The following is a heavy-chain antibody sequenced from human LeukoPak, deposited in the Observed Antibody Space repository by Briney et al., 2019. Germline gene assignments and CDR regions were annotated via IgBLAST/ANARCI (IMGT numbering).Heavy chain of an antibody. D-gene: IGHD3-9*01. Sequence: ASVEVSCKASGYTFTGYYMHWVRQAPGQGLEWMGRINPNSGGTNYAQKFQGRVTMTRDTSISTAYMELSRLRSDDTAVYYCARVYDILTGYYGFDYWGQGTLVTVSS. CDR3: ARVYDILTGYYGFDY. CDR2: INPNSGGT. V-gene: IGHV1-2*06. J-gene: IGHJ4*02. CDR1: GYTFTGYY.